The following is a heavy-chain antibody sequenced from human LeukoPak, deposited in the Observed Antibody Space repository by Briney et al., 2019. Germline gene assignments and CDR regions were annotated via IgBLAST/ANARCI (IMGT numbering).Heavy chain of an antibody. J-gene: IGHJ4*02. D-gene: IGHD3-9*01. CDR2: IIPIFGTA. V-gene: IGHV1-69*13. CDR3: ARGKNYDILTGYFGY. CDR1: GGTFSSYA. Sequence: SVKVSCKASGGTFSSYAISWVRQAPGQGLEWMGGIIPIFGTANYAQKFQGRVTITADESTSTAYIELSSLRSEDTAVYYCARGKNYDILTGYFGYWGQGTLVTVSS.